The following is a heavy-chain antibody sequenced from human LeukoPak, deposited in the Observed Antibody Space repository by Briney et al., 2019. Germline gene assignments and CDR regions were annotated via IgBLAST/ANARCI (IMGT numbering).Heavy chain of an antibody. V-gene: IGHV3-20*04. Sequence: GGSLRLSCAASGFTFDDYGMSWVRQAPGKGLEWVSGINWNGGSTGYADSVKGRFTISRDNAKNSLYLQMNSLRAEDTALYYCARDSTYYYDSSGYPNYYYYMDVWGKGTTVTVSS. CDR3: ARDSTYYYDSSGYPNYYYYMDV. D-gene: IGHD3-22*01. CDR2: INWNGGST. CDR1: GFTFDDYG. J-gene: IGHJ6*03.